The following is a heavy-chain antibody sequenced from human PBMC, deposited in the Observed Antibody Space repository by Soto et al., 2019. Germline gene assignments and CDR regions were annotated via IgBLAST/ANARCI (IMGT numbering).Heavy chain of an antibody. CDR1: GGSISSYY. J-gene: IGHJ6*02. Sequence: KTSETLSLTCTVSGGSISSYYWSWIRQPPGKGLEWIGYIYYSGSTNYNPSLKSRVTISVDTSKNQFSLKLSSVTAADTAVYYCASSLNYYDSSGYSYGMDVWGQGTTVTVSS. V-gene: IGHV4-59*01. CDR3: ASSLNYYDSSGYSYGMDV. D-gene: IGHD3-22*01. CDR2: IYYSGST.